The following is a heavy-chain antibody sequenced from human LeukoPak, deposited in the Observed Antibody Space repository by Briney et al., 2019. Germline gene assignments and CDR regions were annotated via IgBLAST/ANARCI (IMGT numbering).Heavy chain of an antibody. J-gene: IGHJ4*02. V-gene: IGHV3-23*01. CDR1: GFTFSSYA. CDR3: AKGLLWPRFDY. CDR2: ISGSGGST. D-gene: IGHD3-10*01. Sequence: GGSLRLFCAASGFTFSSYAMNWVRQAPGKGLEWVSLISGSGGSTYYADSVKGRFTISRDNSKNTLSLQMNSLRAEDTAVYYCAKGLLWPRFDYWGQGTLVTVSS.